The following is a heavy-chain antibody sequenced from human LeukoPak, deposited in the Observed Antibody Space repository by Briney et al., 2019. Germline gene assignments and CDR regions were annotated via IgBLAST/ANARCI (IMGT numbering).Heavy chain of an antibody. V-gene: IGHV3-66*01. J-gene: IGHJ4*02. D-gene: IGHD3-10*01. CDR3: ARGGDSLHY. CDR2: IYSGGST. Sequence: GGSLRLSCAASGFTVSRNSMTWVRQAPGKGLEWVSVIYSGGSTYYADSVKDRFTISRDNSKSMLYLQMNSLRAEDTAVYYCARGGDSLHYWGQGTLVTVSS. CDR1: GFTVSRNS.